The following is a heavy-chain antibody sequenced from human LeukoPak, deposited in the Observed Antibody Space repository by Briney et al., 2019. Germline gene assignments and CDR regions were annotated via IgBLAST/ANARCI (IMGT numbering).Heavy chain of an antibody. CDR3: AKDSAFYYRDV. Sequence: GGSLRLSCAASGFTFNNYGMHWVREAPGKGRGWVAFIRYNGNNQYYADSVKGRFTISRDNSKNTLYLQMNSLKGDDTAVYYCAKDSAFYYRDVWGKGTTVIISS. CDR2: IRYNGNNQ. D-gene: IGHD3-10*01. J-gene: IGHJ6*03. V-gene: IGHV3-30*02. CDR1: GFTFNNYG.